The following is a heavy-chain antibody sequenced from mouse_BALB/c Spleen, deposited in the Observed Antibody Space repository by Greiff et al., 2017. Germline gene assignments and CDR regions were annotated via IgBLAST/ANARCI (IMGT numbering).Heavy chain of an antibody. J-gene: IGHJ3*01. D-gene: IGHD2-3*01. CDR2: ISNGGGST. CDR3: ARWLLGGGFAY. Sequence: EVKLMESGGGLVQPGGSLKLSCAASGFTFSSYTMSWVRQTPEKRLEWVAYISNGGGSTYYPDTVKGRFTISRDNAKNTLYLQMSSLKSEDTAMYYCARWLLGGGFAYWGQGTLVTVSA. CDR1: GFTFSSYT. V-gene: IGHV5-12-2*01.